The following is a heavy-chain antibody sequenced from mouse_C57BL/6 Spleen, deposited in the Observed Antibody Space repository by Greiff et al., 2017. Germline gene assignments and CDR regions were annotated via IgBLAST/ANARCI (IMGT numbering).Heavy chain of an antibody. D-gene: IGHD2-12*01. V-gene: IGHV1-47*01. J-gene: IGHJ2*01. CDR1: GYTFTTYP. CDR3: ERRRGGRSYDFDY. Sequence: VQLQQSGAELVKPGASVKLSCKASGYTFTTYPIEWMKQTPGKSLEWIGNFHPDNDDTKYNEKFKGKATLTVDKASSTIYLELSRLTSDDSAVDDCERRRGGRSYDFDYWGQGTTLTVSS. CDR2: FHPDNDDT.